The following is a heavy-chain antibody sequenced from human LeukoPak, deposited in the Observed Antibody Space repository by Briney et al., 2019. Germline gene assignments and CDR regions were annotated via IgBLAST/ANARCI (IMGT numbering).Heavy chain of an antibody. CDR2: IYYRGST. D-gene: IGHD4-17*01. Sequence: PSETLSLTCTVSGGSISSYYWSWIRQPPGKGLEWIGYIYYRGSTSYNPSLKSRVTILVDTSKNQFSLKLSSVTAADTAVYYCARRSYGDYFDYWGQGTLVTVSS. CDR3: ARRSYGDYFDY. CDR1: GGSISSYY. V-gene: IGHV4-59*08. J-gene: IGHJ4*02.